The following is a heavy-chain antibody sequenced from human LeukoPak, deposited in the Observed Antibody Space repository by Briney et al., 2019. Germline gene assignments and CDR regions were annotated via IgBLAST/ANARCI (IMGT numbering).Heavy chain of an antibody. D-gene: IGHD3-22*01. V-gene: IGHV1-18*01. J-gene: IGHJ1*01. CDR1: GYTFTNYG. CDR2: ISSYNGNT. Sequence: ASVKVSCKASGYTFTNYGISWVRQAPGQGLEWMGWISSYNGNTNYAQNLQGRVTITADKSTSTAYMELSSLRSEDTAVYYCARQGYYYDSSGYYPFQHWGQGTLVTVSS. CDR3: ARQGYYYDSSGYYPFQH.